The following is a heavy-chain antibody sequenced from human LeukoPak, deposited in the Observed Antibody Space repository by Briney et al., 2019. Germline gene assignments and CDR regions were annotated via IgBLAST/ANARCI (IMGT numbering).Heavy chain of an antibody. CDR1: GVSISSVSYY. CDR2: IYHSGST. Sequence: PSETLSLTCTVSGVSISSVSYYWDWIRQPPGKGLEWIGSIYHSGSTYYNPSLRSRVTISVDMSKNQYSLKLSSVTVADTAVYYCARRLLSGETLDYWGQGALVTVSS. CDR3: ARRLLSGETLDY. J-gene: IGHJ4*02. D-gene: IGHD3-3*01. V-gene: IGHV4-39*01.